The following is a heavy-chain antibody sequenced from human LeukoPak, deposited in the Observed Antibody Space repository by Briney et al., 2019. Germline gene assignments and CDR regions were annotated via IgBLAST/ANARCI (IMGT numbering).Heavy chain of an antibody. V-gene: IGHV4-31*03. CDR2: INYSGST. CDR1: GGSISSGGYY. D-gene: IGHD3-3*01. Sequence: SQTLSLTCTVSGGSISSGGYYWSWIPQHPGQGLEWIGYINYSGSTYYNPSLKSRVTISVDTSKNQFSLKLSSVTAADTAVYYCARAGTTYYDFWSGYSANYYYYYMDVWGKGTTVTVSS. CDR3: ARAGTTYYDFWSGYSANYYYYYMDV. J-gene: IGHJ6*03.